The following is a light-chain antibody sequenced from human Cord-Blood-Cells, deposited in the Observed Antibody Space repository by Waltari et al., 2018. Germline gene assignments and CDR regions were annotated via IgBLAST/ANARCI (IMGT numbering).Light chain of an antibody. CDR1: SPNIASNT. CDR2: SNN. J-gene: IGLJ3*02. V-gene: IGLV1-44*01. CDR3: AAWDDSLNGNWV. Sequence: QSVLTQPPSASGTPGQRVTISCSGSSPNIASNTLNWYQQLPATAPKLLIYSNNQRPSGVPDRFSGSKSGTSASLAISGLQSEDEADYYCAAWDDSLNGNWVFGGGTKLTVL.